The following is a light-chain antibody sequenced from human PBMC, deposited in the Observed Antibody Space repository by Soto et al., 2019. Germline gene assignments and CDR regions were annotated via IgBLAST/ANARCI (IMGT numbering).Light chain of an antibody. J-gene: IGKJ5*01. CDR2: AAS. V-gene: IGKV1-39*01. CDR3: QQSYSTPFT. Sequence: DIQMTQSPSSLSASVGDRVTITCRASQSISSYLNWYQQKQGKAPKXLIYAASSLQSGVPSRFSGSGSGTDLTITISSLQPEDFETYYCQQSYSTPFTFGQGTRLEIK. CDR1: QSISSY.